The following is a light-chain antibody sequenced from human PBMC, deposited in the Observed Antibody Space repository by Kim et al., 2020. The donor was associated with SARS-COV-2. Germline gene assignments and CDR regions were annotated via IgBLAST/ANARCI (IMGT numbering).Light chain of an antibody. CDR3: ATWDTRFRAEWI. V-gene: IGLV1-51*01. CDR1: TFNIGDNF. CDR2: DNN. Sequence: QSVLTQPPSVSAAPGQKVTISCSGGTFNIGDNFVSWYQQFPGTAPKLLIFDNNKRPSGIPDRFSGSKSGTSATLGITGLQTGDEADYYCATWDTRFRAEWIFGGGTPLTVL. J-gene: IGLJ2*01.